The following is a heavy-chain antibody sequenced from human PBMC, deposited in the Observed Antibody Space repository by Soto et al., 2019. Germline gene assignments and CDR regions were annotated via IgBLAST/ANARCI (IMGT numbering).Heavy chain of an antibody. CDR1: GFTFSSYA. CDR2: ISYDGSNK. CDR3: ARGSHYYDSSGYYSSFDY. V-gene: IGHV3-30-3*01. D-gene: IGHD3-22*01. J-gene: IGHJ4*02. Sequence: QVQLVESGGGVVQPGRSLRLSCAASGFTFSSYAMHWVRQAPGKGLEWVAVISYDGSNKYYADSVKGRFTISRDNSKNTLYLQMNSLRAEDTAVYYCARGSHYYDSSGYYSSFDYWGQGTLVTVSS.